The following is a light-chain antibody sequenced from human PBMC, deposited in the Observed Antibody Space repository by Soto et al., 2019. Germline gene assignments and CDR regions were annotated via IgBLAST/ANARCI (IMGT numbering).Light chain of an antibody. J-gene: IGKJ1*01. Sequence: DIQMTQSPSTLSASVGDRVTITCRASQSISTWLAWYQQKPGKAPKLLIYDASRLESGVPSRFSGSGSGTEFTLTISSLQTDDSATYYCQQYNTYSTWTFGQGTKVEVK. CDR3: QQYNTYSTWT. V-gene: IGKV1-5*01. CDR2: DAS. CDR1: QSISTW.